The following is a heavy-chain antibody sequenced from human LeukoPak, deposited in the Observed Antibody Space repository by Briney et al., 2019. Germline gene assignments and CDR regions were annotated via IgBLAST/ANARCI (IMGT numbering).Heavy chain of an antibody. D-gene: IGHD6-13*01. CDR3: ARDGDSSGWYFIGSDWYFDL. CDR2: ISSSGSTI. CDR1: GFTFSSYA. J-gene: IGHJ2*01. Sequence: PGGSLRLSCAASGFTFSSYAMSWVRQAPGKGLEWVSYISSSGSTIYYVDSVKGRFTISRDNAKNSLYLQMNSLRAEDTAVYYCARDGDSSGWYFIGSDWYFDLWGRGTLVTVSS. V-gene: IGHV3-48*04.